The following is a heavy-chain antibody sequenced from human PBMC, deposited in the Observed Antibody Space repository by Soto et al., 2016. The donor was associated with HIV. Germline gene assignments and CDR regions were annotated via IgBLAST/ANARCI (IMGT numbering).Heavy chain of an antibody. D-gene: IGHD2-8*01. CDR1: GGSLSGYS. CDR2: INRSGSA. V-gene: IGHV4-34*01. CDR3: ARHGDTNNWDRSFDY. Sequence: QVQLQQWGAGLLKPSDTLSLTCAVYGGSLSGYSWNWIRQSPEKGLQWIGEINRSGSATYNPSLESRVTISLYRSKNQFALKLNSVTAADTAVYYCARHGDTNNWDRSFDYWGHGNLVTVSS. J-gene: IGHJ4*01.